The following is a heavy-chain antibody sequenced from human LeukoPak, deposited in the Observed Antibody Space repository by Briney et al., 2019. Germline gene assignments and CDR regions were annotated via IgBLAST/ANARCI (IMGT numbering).Heavy chain of an antibody. Sequence: SETLSLICAVYGGSFSGYYWSWIRQPPGKGLEWIGEINHSGSTNYNPSLKSRVTISVDTSKNQFSLKLSSVTAADTAVYYCARSRYFDWLISYYYGMDVWGQGTTVTVSS. D-gene: IGHD3-9*01. CDR1: GGSFSGYY. CDR3: ARSRYFDWLISYYYGMDV. J-gene: IGHJ6*02. V-gene: IGHV4-34*01. CDR2: INHSGST.